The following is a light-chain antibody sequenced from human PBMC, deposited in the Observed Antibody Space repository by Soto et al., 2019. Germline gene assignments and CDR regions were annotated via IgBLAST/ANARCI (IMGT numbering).Light chain of an antibody. CDR3: SSYTSSSTLGYV. V-gene: IGLV2-14*01. J-gene: IGLJ1*01. CDR1: SSDVGGYNY. CDR2: DVS. Sequence: QSALTQPASVSGSPGQSITISCTGTSSDVGGYNYVSWYQQHPGKAPKLMIHDVSNRPSGVSNRFSGSKSGNTASLTISGLQAEDDADYYCSSYTSSSTLGYVFGTGTKVTDL.